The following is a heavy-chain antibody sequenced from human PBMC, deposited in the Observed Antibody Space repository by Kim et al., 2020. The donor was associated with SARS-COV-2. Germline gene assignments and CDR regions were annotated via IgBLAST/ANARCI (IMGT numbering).Heavy chain of an antibody. Sequence: ASVKVSCKASGYTFTSYYMHWVRQAPGQGLEWMGIINPSGGSTSYAQKFQGRVTMTRDTSTSTVYMELSSLRSEDTAVYYCARDQAPVGATKDAFDIWGQGTMVTVSS. CDR2: INPSGGST. V-gene: IGHV1-46*01. D-gene: IGHD1-26*01. J-gene: IGHJ3*02. CDR1: GYTFTSYY. CDR3: ARDQAPVGATKDAFDI.